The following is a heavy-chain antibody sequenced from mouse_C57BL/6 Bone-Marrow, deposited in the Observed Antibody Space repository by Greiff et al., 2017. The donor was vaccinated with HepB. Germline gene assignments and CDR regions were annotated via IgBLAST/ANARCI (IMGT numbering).Heavy chain of an antibody. V-gene: IGHV7-1*01. CDR3: ARDDDY. CDR2: SRNKANDYTT. CDR1: GFTFSDFY. J-gene: IGHJ4*01. Sequence: EVKLMESGGGLVQSGRSLRLSCATSGFTFSDFYMEWVRQAPGKGLEWIAASRNKANDYTTEYSASVKGRFIVSRDTSQSILYLQMNALRAEDTAIYYCARDDDYWGQGTSVTVSS.